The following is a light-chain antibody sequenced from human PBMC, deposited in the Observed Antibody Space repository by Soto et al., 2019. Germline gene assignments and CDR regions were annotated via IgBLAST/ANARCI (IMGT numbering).Light chain of an antibody. V-gene: IGKV1-5*01. CDR1: QSISSG. J-gene: IGKJ1*01. CDR2: DAS. CDR3: QQYHTYPRT. Sequence: DIQMTESPSTRSASVGGRVTSTCRASQSISSGLAWYQQKPGKAPKLLIYDASSLATGVPSRFSGSGSGTEFTLSMSSLQPDDFATYYCQQYHTYPRTFGQGTKVDIK.